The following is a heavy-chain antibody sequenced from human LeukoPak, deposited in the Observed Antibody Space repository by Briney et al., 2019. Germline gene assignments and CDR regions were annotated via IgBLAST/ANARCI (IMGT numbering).Heavy chain of an antibody. CDR1: GGSFSGYY. Sequence: SETLSLPCAVYGGSFSGYYWNWIRQPPGKGLEWIGEINHSGSTNYNPSLKSRVTISVDTSKNQFSLKLSSVSAADTAVYYCARSGITMVRGVSYFDYWGQGTLVTVSS. D-gene: IGHD3-10*01. V-gene: IGHV4-34*01. CDR2: INHSGST. CDR3: ARSGITMVRGVSYFDY. J-gene: IGHJ4*02.